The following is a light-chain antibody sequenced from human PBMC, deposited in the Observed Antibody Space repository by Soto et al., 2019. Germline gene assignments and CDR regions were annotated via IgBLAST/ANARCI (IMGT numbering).Light chain of an antibody. CDR1: TYNTGNNA. J-gene: IGLJ2*01. Sequence: QSVLTQPPSVSEAPRQRVIISCSGSTYNTGNNAVRWYQQLPGKAPKLLIYYDDLLPSGVSDRFSGSKSGTSASLAISGLQSEDEADYYCAAWDDGLDGVVFGGGTKLTVL. CDR2: YDD. V-gene: IGLV1-36*01. CDR3: AAWDDGLDGVV.